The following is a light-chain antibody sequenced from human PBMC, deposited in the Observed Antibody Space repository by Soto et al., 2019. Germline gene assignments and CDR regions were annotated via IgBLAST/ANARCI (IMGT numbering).Light chain of an antibody. J-gene: IGKJ1*01. CDR1: QSVSSSY. Sequence: EIVLTQSPGTLSLSPGERSTLSCMASQSVSSSYLAWYQQKPGQAPRLLIYGASSRATGIPDRFSGSGSGTDFTLTISRLEPEDFAVYYCQQYGSSPWTFGHGTKVDIK. V-gene: IGKV3-20*01. CDR2: GAS. CDR3: QQYGSSPWT.